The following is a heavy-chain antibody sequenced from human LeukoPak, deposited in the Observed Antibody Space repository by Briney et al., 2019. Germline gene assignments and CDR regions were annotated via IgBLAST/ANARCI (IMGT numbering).Heavy chain of an antibody. CDR1: GFTFSDYY. J-gene: IGHJ4*02. V-gene: IGHV3-11*04. Sequence: GGSLRLSCAASGFTFSDYYMSWIRQAPGKGLEWVSYISSSGSTIYYADSVKGRFTISRDNAKNSLYLQMNSLRAEDTAVYYCAREFVWFGDLGQPAGDYFDYWGQGTLVTVSS. D-gene: IGHD3-10*01. CDR2: ISSSGSTI. CDR3: AREFVWFGDLGQPAGDYFDY.